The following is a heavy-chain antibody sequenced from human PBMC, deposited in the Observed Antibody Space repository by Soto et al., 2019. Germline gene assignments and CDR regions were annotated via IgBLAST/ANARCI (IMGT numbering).Heavy chain of an antibody. D-gene: IGHD6-19*01. Sequence: ASVKVSCKASGYTFTSYAMHWVRQAPGQRLEWMGWINAGNGNTKDSQKFQGRVTITRDTSESTAYMELSSLRSEDTAVYYCARVRGVIAVAGTWDAFDIWGQGTMVTVSS. CDR2: INAGNGNT. J-gene: IGHJ3*02. V-gene: IGHV1-3*01. CDR1: GYTFTSYA. CDR3: ARVRGVIAVAGTWDAFDI.